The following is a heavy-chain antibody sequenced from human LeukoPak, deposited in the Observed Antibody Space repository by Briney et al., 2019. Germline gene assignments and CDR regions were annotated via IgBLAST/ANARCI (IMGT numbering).Heavy chain of an antibody. D-gene: IGHD3-22*01. Sequence: QTGGSLRLSCAASGFTFSSYAMHWVRQAPGKGLEWVSYISSSSSTIYYADSVKGRFTISRDNAKNSLYLQMNSLRAEDTAVYYCARGAYYYEDWGQGTLVTVSS. CDR3: ARGAYYYED. J-gene: IGHJ4*02. CDR2: ISSSSSTI. V-gene: IGHV3-48*01. CDR1: GFTFSSYA.